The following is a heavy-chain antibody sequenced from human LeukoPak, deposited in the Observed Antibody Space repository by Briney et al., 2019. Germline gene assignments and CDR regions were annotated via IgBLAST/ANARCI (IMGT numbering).Heavy chain of an antibody. CDR1: GFTFSSYG. J-gene: IGHJ4*02. Sequence: GRSLRLSCAASGFTFSSYGMPWVRQAPGKGLEWVAVISYDGSNKYYADSVKGRFTISRDNSKNTLYLQMNSLRAEDTAVYYCAKDLTLYFDYWGQGTLVTVSS. CDR3: AKDLTLYFDY. CDR2: ISYDGSNK. V-gene: IGHV3-30*18.